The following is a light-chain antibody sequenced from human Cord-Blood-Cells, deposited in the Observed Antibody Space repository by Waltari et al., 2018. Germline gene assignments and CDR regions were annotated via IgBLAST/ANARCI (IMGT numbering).Light chain of an antibody. V-gene: IGKV3-15*01. J-gene: IGKJ1*01. CDR1: QSVSSN. CDR3: QRYNDWPRT. CDR2: GAS. Sequence: EIAMTHSPATLSVYPGGTATLSCRASQSVSSNLAWYQQKPGQAPRPLIYGASTRATGIPARCSGSESGTEVTLTISSLQSEDFAGYYCQRYNDWPRTFGQVTKVEIK.